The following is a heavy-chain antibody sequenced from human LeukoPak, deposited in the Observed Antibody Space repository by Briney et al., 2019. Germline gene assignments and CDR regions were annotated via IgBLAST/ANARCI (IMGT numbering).Heavy chain of an antibody. Sequence: GGSLRLSCAASGFTFINAWMAWVRQAPGKGLEWVGRIKAKAHGGTIEYAAPVKGRSTISRDDSKNTLYLQMNSLKTEDTAVYYCTTDGVGVEGATYDNWGQGTLVSVSS. CDR2: IKAKAHGGTI. D-gene: IGHD1-26*01. CDR3: TTDGVGVEGATYDN. J-gene: IGHJ4*02. CDR1: GFTFINAW. V-gene: IGHV3-15*01.